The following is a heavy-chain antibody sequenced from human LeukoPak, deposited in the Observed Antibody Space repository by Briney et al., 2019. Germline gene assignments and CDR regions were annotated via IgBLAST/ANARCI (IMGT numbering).Heavy chain of an antibody. CDR1: GGSISSGGYY. CDR3: ARRVAATSFRDY. Sequence: PSQTLSLTCTVSGGSISSGGYYWSWIRQPAGKGLEWIGRIYTSGSTNYNPSLKSRVTISLDTSKDQFSLKLSSVTAADTAVYYCARRVAATSFRDYWGQGTLVTVSS. V-gene: IGHV4-61*02. CDR2: IYTSGST. J-gene: IGHJ4*02. D-gene: IGHD6-19*01.